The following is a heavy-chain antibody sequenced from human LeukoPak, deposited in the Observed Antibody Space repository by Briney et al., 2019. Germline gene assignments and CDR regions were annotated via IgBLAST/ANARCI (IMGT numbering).Heavy chain of an antibody. CDR2: ISSSGSTI. CDR1: GFTFSDYY. Sequence: GGSLRLSCAAAGFTFSDYYMSWIRQAPGKGLEWVSYISSSGSTIYYADSVKGRFTISRDNAKNSLYLQMNSLRAEDTAVYYCVKKAAAGAYYYYYYMDVWGKGTTVTVSS. J-gene: IGHJ6*03. D-gene: IGHD6-13*01. V-gene: IGHV3-11*04. CDR3: VKKAAAGAYYYYYYMDV.